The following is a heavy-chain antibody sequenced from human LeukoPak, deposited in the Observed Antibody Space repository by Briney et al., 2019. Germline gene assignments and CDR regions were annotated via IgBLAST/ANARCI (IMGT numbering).Heavy chain of an antibody. CDR2: IKQDGSET. D-gene: IGHD3-22*01. CDR3: ARVYFYENGGYYRHFDY. J-gene: IGHJ4*02. CDR1: GFTFSSYW. V-gene: IGHV3-7*01. Sequence: GGSLRLSCAASGFTFSSYWMSWVRQAPGKGLEWVASIKQDGSETKYVDSVKGRFTISRGNTKNSLYVQMNGLRAEDTALYYCARVYFYENGGYYRHFDYWGQGTLVTVSS.